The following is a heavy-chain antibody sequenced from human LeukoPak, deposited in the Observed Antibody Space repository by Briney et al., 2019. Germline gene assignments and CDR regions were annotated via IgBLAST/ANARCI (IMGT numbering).Heavy chain of an antibody. Sequence: SETLSLTCTVSGGSISSGSYYWNWIRQPAGKGLEWIGHIYTSGNTNYNPSLKSRVTISVDTSKNQFSLKLGSVTAADAAVYYCARVYAGVVPAAIDYWGQGILVTVSS. CDR1: GGSISSGSYY. CDR3: ARVYAGVVPAAIDY. D-gene: IGHD2-2*01. CDR2: IYTSGNT. J-gene: IGHJ4*02. V-gene: IGHV4-61*09.